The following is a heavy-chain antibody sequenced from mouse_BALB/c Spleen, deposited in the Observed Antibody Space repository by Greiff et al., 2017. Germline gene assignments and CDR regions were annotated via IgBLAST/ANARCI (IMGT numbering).Heavy chain of an antibody. CDR1: GFTFSSYA. V-gene: IGHV5-6-5*01. CDR3: AREGDDGYFDY. CDR2: ISSGGST. D-gene: IGHD2-3*01. Sequence: EVMLVESGGGLVKPGGSLKLSCAASGFTFSSYAMSWVRQTPEKRLEWVASISSGGSTYYPDSVKGRFTISRDNARNILYLQMSSLRSEDTAMYYCAREGDDGYFDYWGQGTTLTVSS. J-gene: IGHJ2*01.